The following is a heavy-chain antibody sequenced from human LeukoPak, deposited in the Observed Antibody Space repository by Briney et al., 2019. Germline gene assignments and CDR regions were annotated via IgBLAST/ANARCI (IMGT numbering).Heavy chain of an antibody. CDR1: GDSISSGGFH. CDR2: IYYSGTT. V-gene: IGHV4-31*03. Sequence: SETLSLTCTVSGDSISSGGFHWSWIRQHPGKGLEWIGYIYYSGTTYYNPSLKSRVSLSVDTSQNQFSLQLRSVTAADTAVYYCARGGYSSGWYLDYWGQGTLVTVSS. D-gene: IGHD6-19*01. J-gene: IGHJ4*02. CDR3: ARGGYSSGWYLDY.